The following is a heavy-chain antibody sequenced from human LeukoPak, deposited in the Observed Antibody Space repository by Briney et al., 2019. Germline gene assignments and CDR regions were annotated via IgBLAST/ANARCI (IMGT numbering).Heavy chain of an antibody. CDR2: ISDDAAVT. V-gene: IGHV3-23*01. J-gene: IGHJ4*02. Sequence: PGGSLRPSCVASGFSFSVSVMSWVRQAPGKGLEWVSAISDDAAVTYYAASVRGRFTISRDNSRNTVYLQMNSLRAEDTATYYCAKVGYCSSNCFRTHDYWGQGALVTVSS. D-gene: IGHD2-2*01. CDR1: GFSFSVSV. CDR3: AKVGYCSSNCFRTHDY.